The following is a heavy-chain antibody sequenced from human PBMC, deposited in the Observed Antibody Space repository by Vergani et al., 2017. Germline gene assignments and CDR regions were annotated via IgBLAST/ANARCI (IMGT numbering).Heavy chain of an antibody. V-gene: IGHV3-30*02. Sequence: QVRLVESGGGVVQPGGSLRLSCAASGFTFSNYGIHWVRQAPGKGLEWVTFIRYDGVKIYADSVKGRFTISRDNSKITVYLQMSSLRDEDTAVYYCAKEIGRGFCGGASCYEAWFDPWAQGPLVTVSS. J-gene: IGHJ5*02. CDR2: IRYDGVKI. CDR1: GFTFSNYG. D-gene: IGHD2-15*01. CDR3: AKEIGRGFCGGASCYEAWFDP.